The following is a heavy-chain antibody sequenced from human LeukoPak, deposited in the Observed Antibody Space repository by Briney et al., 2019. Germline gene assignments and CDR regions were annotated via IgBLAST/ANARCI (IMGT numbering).Heavy chain of an antibody. CDR2: INPSGGST. V-gene: IGHV1-46*01. CDR3: ARDWNGYSGYPYY. CDR1: GYTFTDYY. D-gene: IGHD5-12*01. Sequence: GASVKVSCKASGYTFTDYYLHWVRQPPGQGLAWMGIINPSGGSTSYAQKFQGRVTMTRDTSTSTVYMELSSLRSEDTAVYYCARDWNGYSGYPYYWGQGTPVTVSS. J-gene: IGHJ4*02.